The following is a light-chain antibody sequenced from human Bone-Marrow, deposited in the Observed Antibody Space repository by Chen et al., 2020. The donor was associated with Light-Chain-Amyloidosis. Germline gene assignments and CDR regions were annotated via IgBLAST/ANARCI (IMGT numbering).Light chain of an antibody. Sequence: QPVLTQPPYSSASLGESARLTCTLPSDINVTTYTIYWYQQKAGSPPRYLLYYYSDSDKGQGSGFPSRFSGSKDASANAGVLLSSGLQSDDEADYYCMIWPSYSFGSGTQVTVL. CDR1: SDINVTTYT. CDR2: YYSDSDK. J-gene: IGLJ1*01. V-gene: IGLV5-37*01. CDR3: MIWPSYS.